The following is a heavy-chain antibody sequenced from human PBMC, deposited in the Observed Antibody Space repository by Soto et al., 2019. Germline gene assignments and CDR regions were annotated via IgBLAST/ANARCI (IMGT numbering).Heavy chain of an antibody. V-gene: IGHV4-30-2*01. CDR3: ARDSLTGNYFDP. CDR2: IYHSGYT. D-gene: IGHD1-7*01. J-gene: IGHJ5*02. Sequence: QMRLQESGSGLVKPSQTLSLTCAVSGGSISSGGYAWNWIRQPPGKGLEWIGYIYHSGYTSYNPFIKNRVTISVDKSKNQFSLTLSFVTAADTAVYYCARDSLTGNYFDPWGQGTLVTVSS. CDR1: GGSISSGGYA.